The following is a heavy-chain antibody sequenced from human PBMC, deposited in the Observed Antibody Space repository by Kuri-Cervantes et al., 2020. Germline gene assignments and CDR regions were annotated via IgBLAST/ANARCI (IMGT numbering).Heavy chain of an antibody. J-gene: IGHJ4*02. Sequence: GGSLRLSCAASGFTFSSYSMNWVRQAPGKGLEWVSYISGSSSTIYYADSVKGRFTISRDNAKNSLFLQMNSLRDEDTAVYYCARSQSPHWYYYDSSGYFVFDYWGQGTLVTVSS. CDR3: ARSQSPHWYYYDSSGYFVFDY. D-gene: IGHD3-22*01. CDR1: GFTFSSYS. CDR2: ISGSSSTI. V-gene: IGHV3-48*02.